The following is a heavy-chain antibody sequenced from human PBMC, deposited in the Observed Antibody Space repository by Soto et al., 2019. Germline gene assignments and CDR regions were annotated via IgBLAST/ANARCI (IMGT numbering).Heavy chain of an antibody. V-gene: IGHV5-51*01. CDR2: IYPGDSDT. Sequence: GESLKISCKGSGYSFSSYWIGWVRQMPGKGLEWMGIIYPGDSDTRHSPSFQGQVTISADKSISTAYLQWSSLKASDTAIYYCARRHPEATGTFDYWGQGTLITVSS. CDR1: GYSFSSYW. J-gene: IGHJ4*02. CDR3: ARRHPEATGTFDY. D-gene: IGHD6-13*01.